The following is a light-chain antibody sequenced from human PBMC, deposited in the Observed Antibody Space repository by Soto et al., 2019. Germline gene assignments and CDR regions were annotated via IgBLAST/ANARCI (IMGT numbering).Light chain of an antibody. V-gene: IGLV1-47*01. J-gene: IGLJ2*01. Sequence: QPVLTQPPSASGTPGQRVTISCSGSSSNIGSNYVYWYQQLPGTAPKLLIYRNNQRPSGVPDRFSGSQSGTAASLAISGLRSEDEADYSCAAWDDSLSGVIFAGGTKLTVL. CDR2: RNN. CDR1: SSNIGSNY. CDR3: AAWDDSLSGVI.